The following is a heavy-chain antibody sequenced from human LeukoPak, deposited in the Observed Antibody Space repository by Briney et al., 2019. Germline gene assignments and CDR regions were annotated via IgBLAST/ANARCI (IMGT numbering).Heavy chain of an antibody. CDR1: GFTFSSYG. CDR2: IWYDGSNK. Sequence: GRSLRLSCAASGFTFSSYGMHWVRQAPGKGLEWVAVIWYDGSNKYYADSVKGRFTISRDNSKNTLSLQMNSLRAEDTAVYYCARGLGGRGYYYYGMDVWGQGTTVIVSS. D-gene: IGHD3-10*01. V-gene: IGHV3-33*01. CDR3: ARGLGGRGYYYYGMDV. J-gene: IGHJ6*02.